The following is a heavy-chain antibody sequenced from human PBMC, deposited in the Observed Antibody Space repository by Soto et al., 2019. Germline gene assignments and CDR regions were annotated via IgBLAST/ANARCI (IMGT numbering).Heavy chain of an antibody. Sequence: ASVKVSCKASGYTFTNYYMHWLRQAPGQGLEWMGWMNPRSGGSKYAQAFQDRVTMTRDASISTAYMEMTSLRHGDTAVYFCARSDVSTSYPLDLWGPGTLVTV. V-gene: IGHV1-2*02. CDR2: MNPRSGGS. CDR3: ARSDVSTSYPLDL. D-gene: IGHD2-2*01. CDR1: GYTFTNYY. J-gene: IGHJ5*02.